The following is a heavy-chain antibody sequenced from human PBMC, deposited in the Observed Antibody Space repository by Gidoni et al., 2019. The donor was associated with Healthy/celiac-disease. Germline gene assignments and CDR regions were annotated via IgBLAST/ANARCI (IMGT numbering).Heavy chain of an antibody. CDR3: ASSPPAYSSGWSIFDY. CDR2: IIPIFGTA. Sequence: QVQLVQSGAAVKKPGSSVKVPCKASAGTFSSYAISWVRQAPGQGLEWMGGIIPIFGTANYAQKFQGRVTITADESTSTAYMELSSLRSEDTAVYYWASSPPAYSSGWSIFDYWGQGTLVTVSS. D-gene: IGHD6-19*01. V-gene: IGHV1-69*01. CDR1: AGTFSSYA. J-gene: IGHJ4*02.